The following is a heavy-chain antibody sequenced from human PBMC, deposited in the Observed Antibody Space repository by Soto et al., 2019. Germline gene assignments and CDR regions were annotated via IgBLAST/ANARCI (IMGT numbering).Heavy chain of an antibody. CDR2: ITWNRGTI. D-gene: IGHD2-2*01. Sequence: PGGSLRLSCAASGFIFSNYGMHWVRQAPGKGLEWVSGITWNRGTIGYADSVKGRFTISRDNAKNSLYLQMNSLRTEDTALYYCLKDRGRRSTSFRMDVWGQGTTVTVSS. CDR3: LKDRGRRSTSFRMDV. CDR1: GFIFSNYG. J-gene: IGHJ6*02. V-gene: IGHV3-9*01.